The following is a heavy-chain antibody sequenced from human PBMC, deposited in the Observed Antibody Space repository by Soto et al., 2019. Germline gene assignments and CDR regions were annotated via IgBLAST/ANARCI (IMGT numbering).Heavy chain of an antibody. CDR1: GFTFSTYA. V-gene: IGHV3-23*01. J-gene: IGHJ4*02. Sequence: PGGSLRLSCAASGFTFSTYAVTWVRQAPGKGLEWVSSISGSGASTYYADPVKGRFTISRDNSKNTLYLQMSSLRAEDTAVYYCAKDLSAYYHAASDYRGQGTLVTVSS. CDR2: ISGSGAST. D-gene: IGHD3-22*01. CDR3: AKDLSAYYHAASDY.